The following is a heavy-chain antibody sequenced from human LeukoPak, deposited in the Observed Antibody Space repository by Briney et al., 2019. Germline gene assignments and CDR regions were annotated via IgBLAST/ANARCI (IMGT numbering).Heavy chain of an antibody. V-gene: IGHV3-23*01. CDR3: AKDLALAGTGGGFDV. D-gene: IGHD6-19*01. J-gene: IGHJ3*01. Sequence: PGGSLRLSCAASGFTFTTYAINWVRQAPGKGPEWVSGISGGGDKAFYADSVNGRFTISRDNSENTVSLQMRSLRAEDTALYYCAKDLALAGTGGGFDVWGQGTRVAVSS. CDR1: GFTFTTYA. CDR2: ISGGGDKA.